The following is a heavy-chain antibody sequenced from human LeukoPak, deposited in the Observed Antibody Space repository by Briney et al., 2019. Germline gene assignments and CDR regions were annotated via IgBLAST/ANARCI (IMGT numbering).Heavy chain of an antibody. CDR1: GFTFSSYG. V-gene: IGHV3-33*01. CDR3: ARDKVAARPLFWGSLDY. CDR2: IWYDGSNK. Sequence: PGGPLRLSCAASGFTFSSYGMHWVRQAPGKGLEWVAVIWYDGSNKYYADSVKGRFTISRDNSKNTLYLQMNSLRAEDTAVYYCARDKVAARPLFWGSLDYWGQGTLVTVSS. J-gene: IGHJ4*02. D-gene: IGHD6-6*01.